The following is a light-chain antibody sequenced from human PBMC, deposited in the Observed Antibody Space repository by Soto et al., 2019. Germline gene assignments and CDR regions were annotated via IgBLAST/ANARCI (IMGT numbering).Light chain of an antibody. CDR3: LLDLGRGIRV. J-gene: IGLJ3*02. Sequence: QTVVTQEPSFSVSPGGTVTLTCGLTSDSVSSRYYPAWYQQTPGQAPRTLIYNTYTRSSGVPDRFSGSILGNKAALTITGAQADDESDYFCLLDLGRGIRVFGGGTKLTVL. CDR1: SDSVSSRYY. V-gene: IGLV8-61*01. CDR2: NTY.